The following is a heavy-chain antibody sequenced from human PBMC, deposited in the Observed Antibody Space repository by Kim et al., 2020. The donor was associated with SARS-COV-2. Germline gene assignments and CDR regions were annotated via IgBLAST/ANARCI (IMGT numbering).Heavy chain of an antibody. CDR1: GGSISSYY. Sequence: SETLSLTCTVSGGSISSYYWSWIWQPPGKGLEWIGNIYYSGSTSYNPSLKSRVSISVDTSKNQFSLKLSSVTAADTAVYYCARDRVRLGYWGQGTLVTVSS. CDR2: IYYSGST. V-gene: IGHV4-59*01. CDR3: ARDRVRLGY. J-gene: IGHJ4*02. D-gene: IGHD6-19*01.